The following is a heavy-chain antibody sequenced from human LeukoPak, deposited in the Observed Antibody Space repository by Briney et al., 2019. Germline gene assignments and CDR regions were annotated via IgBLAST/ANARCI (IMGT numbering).Heavy chain of an antibody. CDR3: ARVGTDSINWFDP. V-gene: IGHV4-61*02. CDR1: GGSISSGSYY. Sequence: PSETLSLTCTVSGGSISSGSYYWSWIRQPAGKGLEWIGRIYTSGSTNHNPSLKSRVTISVDTSKNQFSLKLSSVTAADTAVYYCARVGTDSINWFDPWGQGTLVTVSS. D-gene: IGHD2-8*02. J-gene: IGHJ5*02. CDR2: IYTSGST.